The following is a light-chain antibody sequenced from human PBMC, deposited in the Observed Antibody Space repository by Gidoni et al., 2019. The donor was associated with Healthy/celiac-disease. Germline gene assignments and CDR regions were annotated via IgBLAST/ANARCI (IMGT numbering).Light chain of an antibody. Sequence: DIQMTPSPFTLSASVGDRVTITCRASQSISSSLAWYQQKPGKAPKLLIYDASSLESGVPSRFSGSGSGTEFTLTISSLQPDDFATYYCQQYNSYSWTFXQXTKVEIK. V-gene: IGKV1-5*01. CDR2: DAS. CDR3: QQYNSYSWT. CDR1: QSISSS. J-gene: IGKJ1*01.